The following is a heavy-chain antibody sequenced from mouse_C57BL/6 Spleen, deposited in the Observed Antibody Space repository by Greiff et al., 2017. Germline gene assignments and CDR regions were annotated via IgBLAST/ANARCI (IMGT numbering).Heavy chain of an antibody. Sequence: EVQVVESGPGLVKPSQSLSLSCTATGYSITSGYYRYWIRQFPGNHLEWMSYISYDGSTNYNPSLKNRISITRDTSKNQFFLQLNSVTTEDTATYDCAREGLTAVVARYCDYWGQGTTRTVSS. J-gene: IGHJ2*01. CDR3: AREGLTAVVARYCDY. CDR1: GYSITSGYY. CDR2: ISYDGST. V-gene: IGHV3-6*01. D-gene: IGHD1-1*01.